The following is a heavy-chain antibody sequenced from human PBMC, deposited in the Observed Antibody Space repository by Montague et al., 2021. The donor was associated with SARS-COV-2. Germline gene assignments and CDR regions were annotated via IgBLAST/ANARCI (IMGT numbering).Heavy chain of an antibody. CDR1: GFTFSKFA. CDR3: AREFPGDYGYYYDYSVDV. Sequence: SLRLSCAASGFTFSKFAMSWVRQAPGKGLEWVAVIEHEYRTIWHVDSVQGPFTISRAGSKNTMYLQMASLRVEDKAVYFCAREFPGDYGYYYDYSVDVGGKGTTVTVSS. V-gene: IGHV3-23*03. D-gene: IGHD4/OR15-4a*01. J-gene: IGHJ6*03. CDR2: IEHEYRTI.